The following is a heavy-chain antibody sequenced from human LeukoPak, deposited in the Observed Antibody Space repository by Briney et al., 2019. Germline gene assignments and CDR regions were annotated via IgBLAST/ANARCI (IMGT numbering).Heavy chain of an antibody. Sequence: SETLSLTCTVSGYSISSGYYWGWIRQPPGKGLEWIGSIYHSGSTCYNPSLKSRVTISVDTSKNQFSLKLSSVTAADTAVYYCARDSPIAAAGTSYNWFDPWGQGTLVTVSS. V-gene: IGHV4-38-2*02. CDR1: GYSISSGYY. J-gene: IGHJ5*02. CDR3: ARDSPIAAAGTSYNWFDP. CDR2: IYHSGST. D-gene: IGHD6-13*01.